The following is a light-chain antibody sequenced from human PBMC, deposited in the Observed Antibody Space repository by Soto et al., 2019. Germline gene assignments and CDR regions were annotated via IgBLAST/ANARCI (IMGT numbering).Light chain of an antibody. Sequence: DIQMTQSPSSLSASVGDRATLTCRASQGISNYLAWYQQKPGKLPTLLIYDASTLQSGVPSRFSGSGSGTDFTLTISSLQPADVAPYYCQKYNTAPWTFGQGTKVEIK. J-gene: IGKJ1*01. CDR2: DAS. CDR1: QGISNY. V-gene: IGKV1-27*01. CDR3: QKYNTAPWT.